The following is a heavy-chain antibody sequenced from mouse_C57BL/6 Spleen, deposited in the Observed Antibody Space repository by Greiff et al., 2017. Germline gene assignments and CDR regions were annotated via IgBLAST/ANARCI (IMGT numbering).Heavy chain of an antibody. Sequence: VQLQQPGAELVKPGASVKVSCKASGYTFTSYWMHWVKQRPGQGLEWIGRIHPSDSDTNYNQKFKGKATLTVDKSSSTAYMQFSSLTSEDSAVYYCAIWSSSYGSHWYFDVWGTGTTVTVSS. D-gene: IGHD1-1*01. V-gene: IGHV1-74*01. CDR1: GYTFTSYW. CDR3: AIWSSSYGSHWYFDV. CDR2: IHPSDSDT. J-gene: IGHJ1*03.